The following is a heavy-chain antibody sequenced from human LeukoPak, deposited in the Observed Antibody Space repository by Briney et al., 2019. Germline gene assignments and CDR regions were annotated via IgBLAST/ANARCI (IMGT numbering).Heavy chain of an antibody. CDR3: ARVVGSRKWLRSLGY. J-gene: IGHJ4*02. D-gene: IGHD5-12*01. Sequence: GASVKVSCKASGYTFTGYYMHWVRQAPGQGLEWMGWINPNSGGTNYAQKFQGRVTMTRDTSISTAYMELSRLRSDDTAVYYCARVVGSRKWLRSLGYWGQGTLVTVSS. CDR1: GYTFTGYY. V-gene: IGHV1-2*02. CDR2: INPNSGGT.